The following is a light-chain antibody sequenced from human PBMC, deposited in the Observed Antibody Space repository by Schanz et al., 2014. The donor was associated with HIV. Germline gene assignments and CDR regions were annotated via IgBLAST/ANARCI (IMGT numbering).Light chain of an antibody. CDR3: QQYNTWPRT. CDR2: GAS. Sequence: EIVLTQSPGTLSLSPGERATVSCRASQSVSASNLAWYQQRPGQAPRLLIFGASSRATGVPDRFSGSGSGTDFTLTISRLKSEDFAVYYCQQYNTWPRTFGQGTKVELK. CDR1: QSVSASN. V-gene: IGKV3-20*01. J-gene: IGKJ1*01.